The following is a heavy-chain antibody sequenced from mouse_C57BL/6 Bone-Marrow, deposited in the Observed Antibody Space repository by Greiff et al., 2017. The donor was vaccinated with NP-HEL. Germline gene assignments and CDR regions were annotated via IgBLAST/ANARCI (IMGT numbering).Heavy chain of an antibody. J-gene: IGHJ3*01. CDR3: GRGAY. V-gene: IGHV1-80*01. CDR2: IYPGDGDT. CDR1: GYAFSNYW. Sequence: QVQLKESGAELVKPGASVKISCKASGYAFSNYWMNWVKQRPGKGLEWIGQIYPGDGDTNYNGKFKDKATLTADKSSSTAYMQLSRLTCEDSAVYFCGRGAYGGRGTRVTVTA.